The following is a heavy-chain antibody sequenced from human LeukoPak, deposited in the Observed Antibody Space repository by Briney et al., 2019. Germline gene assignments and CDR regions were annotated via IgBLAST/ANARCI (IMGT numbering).Heavy chain of an antibody. J-gene: IGHJ3*02. V-gene: IGHV4-39*07. Sequence: KASETLSLTCTVSGGSISSSSYYWGWIRQPPGKGLEWIGSIYYSGSPYYNPSLKSRVTISVDTSKNQFSMKLSSVTAADTAVYYCASVRLSRRLGTFQLPNRGAFDIWGQGTMVTVSS. CDR1: GGSISSSSYY. CDR2: IYYSGSP. CDR3: ASVRLSRRLGTFQLPNRGAFDI. D-gene: IGHD2-2*01.